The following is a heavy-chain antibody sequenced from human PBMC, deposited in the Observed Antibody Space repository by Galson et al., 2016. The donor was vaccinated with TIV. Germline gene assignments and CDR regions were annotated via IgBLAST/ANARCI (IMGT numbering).Heavy chain of an antibody. Sequence: SLRLSCAASGFAFSFYTMTWVRQAPGKGLEWVSSISLSGAYTFYADSVKGRFSISRDKSKSTLYLILNSLRVEYTAMYYCAKPGKTGDYSWDAFHVWGQGTRLTVSS. CDR3: AKPGKTGDYSWDAFHV. CDR1: GFAFSFYT. CDR2: ISLSGAYT. D-gene: IGHD4-17*01. V-gene: IGHV3-23*01. J-gene: IGHJ3*01.